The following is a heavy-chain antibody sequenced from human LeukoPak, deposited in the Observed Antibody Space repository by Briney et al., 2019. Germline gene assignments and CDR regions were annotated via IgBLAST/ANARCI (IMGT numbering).Heavy chain of an antibody. CDR2: IYYSGST. D-gene: IGHD2-2*01. J-gene: IGHJ5*02. Sequence: SETLSLTCTVSGGSISSGDYYWSWIRQAPGKGLEWIGYIYYSGSTYYNPSLKSRVTISVDTSKNQFSLKLSSVTAADTAVYYCARGRTSLNWFDPWGQGTLVTVSS. CDR3: ARGRTSLNWFDP. CDR1: GGSISSGDYY. V-gene: IGHV4-30-4*08.